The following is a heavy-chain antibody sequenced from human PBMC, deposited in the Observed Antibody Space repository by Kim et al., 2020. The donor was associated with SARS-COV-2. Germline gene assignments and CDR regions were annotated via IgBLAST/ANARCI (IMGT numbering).Heavy chain of an antibody. J-gene: IGHJ6*02. Sequence: GGSLRLSCAASGFTFSSYWMHWVRQAPGKGLVWVSRINSDGSRTSYADSVKGRFTISRDNAKNTLYLQMNSLRAEGTAVYYCARDLGYSSSWYLFNYYYGMDVWGQGTTGTVSS. V-gene: IGHV3-74*01. CDR1: GFTFSSYW. CDR2: INSDGSRT. D-gene: IGHD6-13*01. CDR3: ARDLGYSSSWYLFNYYYGMDV.